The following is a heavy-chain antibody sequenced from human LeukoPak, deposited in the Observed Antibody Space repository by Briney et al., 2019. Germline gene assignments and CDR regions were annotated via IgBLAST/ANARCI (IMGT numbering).Heavy chain of an antibody. CDR1: GYTFTGYY. J-gene: IGHJ4*02. CDR2: IILIFGTA. Sequence: SVKVSCKASGYTFTGYYMSWVRQAPGQGLEWMGGIILIFGTANYAQKFQGRVTITTDESTSTAYMWLSSLRSEDTAVYYCNYYDSSGYDPVDDWGQGTLVTVSS. CDR3: NYYDSSGYDPVDD. V-gene: IGHV1-69*05. D-gene: IGHD3-22*01.